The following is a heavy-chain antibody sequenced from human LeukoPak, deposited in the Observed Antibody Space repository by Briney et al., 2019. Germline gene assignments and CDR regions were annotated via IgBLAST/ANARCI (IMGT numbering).Heavy chain of an antibody. CDR1: GGSFSDYY. Sequence: SETLSLTCAVYGGSFSDYYRSWIRQVPGKGLEWIGKITHSGSTNFNPSLKSRVGMSADTSKSQFSLNLTSVTAADTAVYYCASRLYYYYGMDVWDQGTTVTVSS. CDR2: ITHSGST. J-gene: IGHJ6*02. CDR3: ASRLYYYYGMDV. V-gene: IGHV4-34*01.